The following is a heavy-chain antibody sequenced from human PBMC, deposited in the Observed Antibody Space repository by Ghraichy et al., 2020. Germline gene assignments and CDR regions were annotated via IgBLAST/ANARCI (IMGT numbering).Heavy chain of an antibody. Sequence: GGSLRLSCAASGFTFSYYSMHWVRQAPGKGPECVSYISSSSTTTYYADSVEGRFTISRDNAKSSLYLQMNSLRDEDTAFYYCASGSDFYDATPPGPDYWGQGTLVTVSS. CDR1: GFTFSYYS. V-gene: IGHV3-48*02. D-gene: IGHD2-15*01. J-gene: IGHJ4*02. CDR2: ISSSSTTT. CDR3: ASGSDFYDATPPGPDY.